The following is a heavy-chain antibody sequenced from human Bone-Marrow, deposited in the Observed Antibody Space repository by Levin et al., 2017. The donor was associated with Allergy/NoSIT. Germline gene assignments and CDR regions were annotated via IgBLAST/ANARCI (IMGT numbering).Heavy chain of an antibody. V-gene: IGHV1-8*01. CDR1: GYTFTSYH. D-gene: IGHD2-15*01. Sequence: PVASVKVSCKTSGYTFTSYHVYWVRQATGQGLEWMGYINPNSGNTGYAQKFQGRVTMTRNSSITTAYMELSGLRSEDTAMYYCARGDCYSGSCYGPDWFDPWGQGTQVTVSS. CDR3: ARGDCYSGSCYGPDWFDP. CDR2: INPNSGNT. J-gene: IGHJ5*02.